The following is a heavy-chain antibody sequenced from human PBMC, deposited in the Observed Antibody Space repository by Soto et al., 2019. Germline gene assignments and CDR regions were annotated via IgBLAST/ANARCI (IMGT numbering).Heavy chain of an antibody. J-gene: IGHJ4*02. CDR1: GFTFTSSA. CDR2: IVAGSGNT. V-gene: IGHV1-58*01. D-gene: IGHD6-13*01. Sequence: ASVKVSCKASGFTFTSSAVQWVRQARGQRIEWIGWIVAGSGNTNYAQKFQERVTITRDMSTSTAYMELSSLRSEDTAVYYCAARGGSSCYLYFVYWGPGTLVTVSS. CDR3: AARGGSSCYLYFVY.